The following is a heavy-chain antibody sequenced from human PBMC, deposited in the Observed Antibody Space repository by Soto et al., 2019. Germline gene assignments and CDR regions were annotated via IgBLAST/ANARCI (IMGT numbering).Heavy chain of an antibody. D-gene: IGHD3-10*01. Sequence: EVQLVESGGGLVQPGGSLRLSCAASGFTFSGSWMHWVRQAPGKGLVWVSRINGDGSGTSYADFVKGRFTISRDDAKNTLFLQMNGLGAEDRAVYYCARGVFGSGTADDYWGQGTLVTVSS. CDR3: ARGVFGSGTADDY. CDR2: INGDGSGT. J-gene: IGHJ4*02. V-gene: IGHV3-74*01. CDR1: GFTFSGSW.